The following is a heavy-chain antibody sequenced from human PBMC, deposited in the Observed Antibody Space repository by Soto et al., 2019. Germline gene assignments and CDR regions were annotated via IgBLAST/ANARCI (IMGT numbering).Heavy chain of an antibody. V-gene: IGHV4-59*02. Sequence: SETLSLTCTVSGASVSDGYWSWIRQPPGKELEWIGFMYFGGSFNYNPSLTGRVTISVETSKNQFSMKVTSVTAADTAVYYCARSYYDSTGFAVDPWGQGILVTVSS. CDR1: GASVSDGY. CDR3: ARSYYDSTGFAVDP. D-gene: IGHD3-22*01. J-gene: IGHJ5*02. CDR2: MYFGGSF.